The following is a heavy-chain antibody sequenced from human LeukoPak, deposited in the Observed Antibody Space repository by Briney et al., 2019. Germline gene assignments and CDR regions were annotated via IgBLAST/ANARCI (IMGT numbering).Heavy chain of an antibody. V-gene: IGHV4-59*01. CDR3: ARLRYSSSWTFDY. CDR2: IYYSGST. Sequence: SEILSLTCTVSGGSISSYYWSWIRQPPGKGLEWIGYIYYSGSTNYNPSLKSRVTISVDTSKNQFSLKLSSVTAADTAVYYCARLRYSSSWTFDYWGQGTLVTVSS. D-gene: IGHD6-13*01. CDR1: GGSISSYY. J-gene: IGHJ4*02.